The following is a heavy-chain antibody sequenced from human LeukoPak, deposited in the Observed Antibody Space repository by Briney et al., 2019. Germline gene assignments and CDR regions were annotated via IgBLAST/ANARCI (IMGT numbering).Heavy chain of an antibody. J-gene: IGHJ4*02. Sequence: ASVKVSCKASGYTFTSYARDWVRQAPGQRLEWMGWINAGNGNTKYSQKFQGRVTITRDTSASTAYMELSSLRSEDTAVYYCARDGASSGWYVPCNYWGQGTLVTVSS. CDR3: ARDGASSGWYVPCNY. CDR1: GYTFTSYA. V-gene: IGHV1-3*01. CDR2: INAGNGNT. D-gene: IGHD6-19*01.